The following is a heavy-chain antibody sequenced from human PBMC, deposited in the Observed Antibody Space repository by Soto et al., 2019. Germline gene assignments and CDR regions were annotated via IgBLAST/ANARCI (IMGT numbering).Heavy chain of an antibody. V-gene: IGHV4-30-4*08. Sequence: SETLSLTCSVSGDSISTVDYFWAWIRQPPGQALEYIGYIYKSATTYYNPSFESRVAISLDTSKSQFSLNVTSVTAADTAVYFCARGRYCLTGRCFPNWFESWGQGTQVTVSS. CDR1: GDSISTVDYF. D-gene: IGHD2-15*01. CDR2: IYKSATT. CDR3: ARGRYCLTGRCFPNWFES. J-gene: IGHJ5*01.